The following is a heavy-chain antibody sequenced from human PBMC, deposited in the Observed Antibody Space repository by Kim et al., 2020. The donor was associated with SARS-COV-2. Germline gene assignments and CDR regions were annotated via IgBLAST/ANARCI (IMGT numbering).Heavy chain of an antibody. Sequence: GGSLRLSCAASGFTFSSYSMNWVRQAPGKGLEWVSSISSSSSYIYYADSVKGRFTISRDNAKNSLYLQMNSLRAEDTAVYYCARYLQFLGGYSGYDGYYYYYGMDVWGQGTTVTVSS. V-gene: IGHV3-21*01. CDR2: ISSSSSYI. CDR3: ARYLQFLGGYSGYDGYYYYYGMDV. J-gene: IGHJ6*02. CDR1: GFTFSSYS. D-gene: IGHD5-12*01.